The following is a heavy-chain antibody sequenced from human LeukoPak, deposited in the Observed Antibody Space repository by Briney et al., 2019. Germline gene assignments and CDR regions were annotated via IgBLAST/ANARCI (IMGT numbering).Heavy chain of an antibody. D-gene: IGHD3-10*01. Sequence: PGGSLSLSCAASGFTFSSYSMHWVRQAPWKGLEWVSSISSSGTYIYYADSVKGRFTISRDNAKNSVHLQMNSLRAEDTAVYYCARDQGGSGGNWGQGTLVTVSS. V-gene: IGHV3-21*01. CDR1: GFTFSSYS. CDR2: ISSSGTYI. CDR3: ARDQGGSGGN. J-gene: IGHJ4*02.